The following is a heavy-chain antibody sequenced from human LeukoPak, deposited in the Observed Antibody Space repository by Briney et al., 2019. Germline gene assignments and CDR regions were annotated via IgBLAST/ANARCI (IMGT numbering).Heavy chain of an antibody. CDR2: ISNDGGEK. CDR1: GFTFSNSA. Sequence: GGSLRLSCAASGFTFSNSAMHSVRQAPGKGLEWVAVISNDGGEKYYADSVKGRFTISRDNSKNTLYLQMNSLRTEDTAVYYCAREGVVVRPFDYWGQGTLVTVSS. D-gene: IGHD2-2*01. V-gene: IGHV3-30*04. J-gene: IGHJ4*02. CDR3: AREGVVVRPFDY.